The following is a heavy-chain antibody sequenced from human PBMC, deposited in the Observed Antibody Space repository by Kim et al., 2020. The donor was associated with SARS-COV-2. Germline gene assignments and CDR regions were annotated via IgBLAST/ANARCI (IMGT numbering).Heavy chain of an antibody. V-gene: IGHV3-9*01. D-gene: IGHD3-10*01. CDR1: GFTFDDYA. CDR2: ISRNSGSI. CDR3: AKEGTGDYGSGSYYNVLGYGMDV. Sequence: GGSLRLSCAASGFTFDDYAMHWVRQAPGKGLEWVSGISRNSGSIGYADSVKGRFTISRDNAKNSLYLQMNSLRAEDTALYYCAKEGTGDYGSGSYYNVLGYGMDVWGQGTTVTVSS. J-gene: IGHJ6*02.